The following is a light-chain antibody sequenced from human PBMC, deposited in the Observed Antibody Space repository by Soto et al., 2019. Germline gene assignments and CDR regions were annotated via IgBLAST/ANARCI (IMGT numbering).Light chain of an antibody. V-gene: IGLV2-14*01. CDR2: DVK. CDR1: SSDIGSHNS. CDR3: SSFTGTTTLVV. J-gene: IGLJ2*01. Sequence: ALTQIASVSGSPGQSITISCIGTSSDIGSHNSVSWYQQHPGKAPKLLLYDVKNRPSGVSYRFSGSKSGNTASLTISGLQAEDEADYYCSSFTGTTTLVVFGGGTKLTVL.